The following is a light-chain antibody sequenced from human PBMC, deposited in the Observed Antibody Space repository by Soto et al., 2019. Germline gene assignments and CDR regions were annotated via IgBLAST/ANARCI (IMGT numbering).Light chain of an antibody. V-gene: IGLV2-8*01. CDR2: EIN. J-gene: IGLJ1*01. CDR3: SSFAGSNNFPYV. CDR1: SSDVGGYNY. Sequence: QSALTQPASVSGSPGQSITISCTGTSSDVGGYNYDSWYQQHPGKAPKLMIYEINKRPSGVPDRFSGSKSGNTASLTVSGLQAEDEADYYCSSFAGSNNFPYVFGTGTKVTVL.